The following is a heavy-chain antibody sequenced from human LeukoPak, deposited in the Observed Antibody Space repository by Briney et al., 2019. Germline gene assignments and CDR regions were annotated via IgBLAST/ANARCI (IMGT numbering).Heavy chain of an antibody. J-gene: IGHJ4*02. Sequence: PGRSLRLSCAASGFTFSSYAMHWVRQAPGKGLEWVAVISYDGSNKYYADSVKGRFTISRDNSKNTLYLQMNSLRAEDTAVYYCAPGGLFVIDYWGQGTLVTVSS. CDR2: ISYDGSNK. CDR1: GFTFSSYA. D-gene: IGHD3-10*01. V-gene: IGHV3-30-3*01. CDR3: APGGLFVIDY.